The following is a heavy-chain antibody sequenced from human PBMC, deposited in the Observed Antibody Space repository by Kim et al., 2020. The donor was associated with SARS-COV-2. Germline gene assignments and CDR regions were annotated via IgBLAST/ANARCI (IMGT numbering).Heavy chain of an antibody. D-gene: IGHD1-26*01. CDR1: GYTFTSYG. J-gene: IGHJ5*02. CDR3: ARVTAVGVTNWFDP. V-gene: IGHV1-18*01. CDR2: ISPSSGNT. Sequence: ASVKVSCKASGYTFTSYGLTWVRQAPGQGPEWMGWISPSSGNTNYAEKFQGRVTMTRDTSTSTAYLELRSLRSDDTAVYYCARVTAVGVTNWFDPWGQGTLVTVSS.